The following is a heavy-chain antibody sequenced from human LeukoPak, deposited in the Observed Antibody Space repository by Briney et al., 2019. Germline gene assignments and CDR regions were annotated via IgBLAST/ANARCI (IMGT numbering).Heavy chain of an antibody. V-gene: IGHV3-23*01. Sequence: GGSLRLSCAASGFTFGSYAMSWVRQAPGKGLEWVSAISGSGGSTYYADSVKGRFTISRDNSKNTLYLQMNSLRAEDTAVYYCAKVPHGGWYYFDYWGQGTLVTVSS. D-gene: IGHD6-19*01. CDR2: ISGSGGST. CDR3: AKVPHGGWYYFDY. CDR1: GFTFGSYA. J-gene: IGHJ4*02.